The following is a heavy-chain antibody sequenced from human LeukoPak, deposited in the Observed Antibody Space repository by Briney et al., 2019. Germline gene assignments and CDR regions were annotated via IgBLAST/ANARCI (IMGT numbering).Heavy chain of an antibody. J-gene: IGHJ3*02. Sequence: TGGSLRLSCAASGFTFSSYSMNWVRQAPGKGLEWVSSISSSSSYIYYADSVKGRFTISRDNAKNSLYLQMNSLRAEDTAVYYCARDPKEMATIDDAFDIWGQGTMVTVSS. D-gene: IGHD5-24*01. CDR1: GFTFSSYS. CDR2: ISSSSSYI. V-gene: IGHV3-21*01. CDR3: ARDPKEMATIDDAFDI.